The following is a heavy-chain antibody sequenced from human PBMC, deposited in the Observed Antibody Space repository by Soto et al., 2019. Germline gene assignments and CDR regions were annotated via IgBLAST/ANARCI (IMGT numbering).Heavy chain of an antibody. J-gene: IGHJ4*02. CDR3: AAVRRWNYCDY. D-gene: IGHD2-15*01. CDR1: GFTFTSSA. CDR2: IVVGSGNT. V-gene: IGHV1-58*01. Sequence: SVKVSCKASGFTFTSSAVQWVRQARGQRLEWIGWIVVGSGNTNYAQKFQGRVTITRDMSTSTAYMELGSLRSEDTAVYYCAAVRRWNYCDYWCQGTLVTVSS.